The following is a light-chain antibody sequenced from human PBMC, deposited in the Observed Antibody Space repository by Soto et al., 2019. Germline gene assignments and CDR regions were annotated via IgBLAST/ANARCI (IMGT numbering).Light chain of an antibody. Sequence: EIVLTQSPGTLSLSPWEIATLSCRASQRLSSNLAWYQQRPGQAPRLLIYGASIRATDIPARFIGSGSGTEFTLTISSLQSEDFAVYYCQQYINWPRTFGQGTKVDIK. CDR2: GAS. CDR1: QRLSSN. V-gene: IGKV3-15*01. J-gene: IGKJ1*01. CDR3: QQYINWPRT.